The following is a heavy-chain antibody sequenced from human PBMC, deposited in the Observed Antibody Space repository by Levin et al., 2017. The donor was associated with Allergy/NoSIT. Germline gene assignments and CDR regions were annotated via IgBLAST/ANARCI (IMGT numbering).Heavy chain of an antibody. J-gene: IGHJ4*02. CDR1: GFTISSYA. D-gene: IGHD5-12*01. Sequence: GESLKISCAASGFTISSYAMSWVRQAPGKGLEWVSAISGSGGTAYYAASVTGRFTISRDNSKNTLYLPMNSLRADDTAVYYCATPGLGYDDFLFDYWGLGTLVTVSS. V-gene: IGHV3-23*01. CDR2: ISGSGGTA. CDR3: ATPGLGYDDFLFDY.